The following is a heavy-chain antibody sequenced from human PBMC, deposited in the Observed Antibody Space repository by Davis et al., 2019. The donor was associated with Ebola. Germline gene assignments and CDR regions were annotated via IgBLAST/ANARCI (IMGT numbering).Heavy chain of an antibody. CDR1: GFTFSSYG. J-gene: IGHJ3*02. D-gene: IGHD2-8*02. Sequence: GESLKISCAASGFTFSSYGMHWVRQAPGKGLEWVAVIWYDGSNKYYADSVKGRFTISRDNSKKTLYLQMNSLRVEDTAVYYCANLGSGLDAFDIWGQGTMVTVSS. CDR2: IWYDGSNK. CDR3: ANLGSGLDAFDI. V-gene: IGHV3-30*02.